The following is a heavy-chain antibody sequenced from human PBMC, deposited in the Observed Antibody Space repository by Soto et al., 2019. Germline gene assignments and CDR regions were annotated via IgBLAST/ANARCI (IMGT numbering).Heavy chain of an antibody. J-gene: IGHJ4*02. CDR1: GYTFITYG. CDR2: ISAYNGNT. V-gene: IGHV1-18*01. Sequence: QVQLVQSGAEVKKPGASVKVSCKASGYTFITYGINWVRQAPGQGLEWMVWISAYNGNTYYAQNFQGRVTITTDTSTSTAYMELRSLRSDDTAIYYCARGTYKDFWGQGTLVTVSS. CDR3: ARGTYKDF. D-gene: IGHD1-1*01.